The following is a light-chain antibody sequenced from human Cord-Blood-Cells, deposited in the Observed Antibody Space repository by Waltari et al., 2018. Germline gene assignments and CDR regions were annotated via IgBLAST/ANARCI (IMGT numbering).Light chain of an antibody. Sequence: EIVLTQSPGTLSLSPGERATLSCRASQSVSSSYLAWYQQKPGQAPRLLIYGASSRATGIPDRFSCSGSGTDFTLTISRLEPEDFAVHYCQQYGSSPPWTFGQGTKVEIK. V-gene: IGKV3-20*01. CDR1: QSVSSSY. J-gene: IGKJ1*01. CDR3: QQYGSSPPWT. CDR2: GAS.